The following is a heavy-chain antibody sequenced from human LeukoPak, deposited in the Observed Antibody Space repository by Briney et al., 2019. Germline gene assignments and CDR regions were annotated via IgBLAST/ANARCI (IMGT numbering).Heavy chain of an antibody. Sequence: KSGRSLRLSCAASGSTFTSFWMHWVRQAPGKGLVWVSRISADGSSTIYADPAKGRFTISRDNAENTVYLQMNSLRVEDTAVYYCARYGYDSGRGFDPWGQGILVTVST. J-gene: IGHJ5*02. CDR1: GSTFTSFW. D-gene: IGHD3-10*01. CDR2: ISADGSST. V-gene: IGHV3-74*01. CDR3: ARYGYDSGRGFDP.